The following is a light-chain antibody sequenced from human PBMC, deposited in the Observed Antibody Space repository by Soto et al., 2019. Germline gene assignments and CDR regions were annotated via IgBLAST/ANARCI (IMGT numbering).Light chain of an antibody. CDR1: QSISNY. Sequence: DIQMTQSPSSLSASVGDRVTITCRASQSISNYLNWYQQRPGKAPKLLIYAASSLQSGVPSRFSGSGSGTDITLTISSLRPEDFATYYCQQSYNTLRTFGQGSKVEIK. V-gene: IGKV1-39*01. CDR3: QQSYNTLRT. CDR2: AAS. J-gene: IGKJ1*01.